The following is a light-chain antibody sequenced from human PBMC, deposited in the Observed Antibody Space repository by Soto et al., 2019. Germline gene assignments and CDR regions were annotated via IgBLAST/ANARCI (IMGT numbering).Light chain of an antibody. CDR3: QHYDSYSA. V-gene: IGKV1-5*01. Sequence: DIQMTQSPSTLSASIGDRVTITCRASQTMTTYVAWYQQKLGGAPNLLISDVSSLKSGVPSRFSGSGSGTEFTLAINDLQPDDFATYYCQHYDSYSAFGQGTRVEI. J-gene: IGKJ1*01. CDR2: DVS. CDR1: QTMTTY.